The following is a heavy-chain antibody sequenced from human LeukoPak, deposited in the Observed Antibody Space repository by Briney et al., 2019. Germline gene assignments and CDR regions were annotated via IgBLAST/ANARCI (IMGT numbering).Heavy chain of an antibody. D-gene: IGHD3-22*01. CDR2: INWSSGSI. Sequence: PGGSLRLSCAASGFTLDDYAMHWVRQAPGKGLEWVSGINWSSGSIGYADSEKGRFTISRDNAKNSLYLQMNSLRAEDTAVYYCARAMNHYDSSGTYYAIPSTYWGQGTLVTVSS. CDR1: GFTLDDYA. CDR3: ARAMNHYDSSGTYYAIPSTY. V-gene: IGHV3-9*01. J-gene: IGHJ4*02.